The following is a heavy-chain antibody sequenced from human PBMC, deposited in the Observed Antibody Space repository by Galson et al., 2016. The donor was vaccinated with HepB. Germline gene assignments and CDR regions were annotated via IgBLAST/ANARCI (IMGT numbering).Heavy chain of an antibody. Sequence: LRLSCAASGFTFSSYAMHWVRQAPGKGLEWVALISYDGSNKYYADSVKGRFTISRDNSNNTLYLQMSSLRAEDMAVYYCARDRGTMVRGPGFDPWGQGTQVTVSS. CDR3: ARDRGTMVRGPGFDP. CDR2: ISYDGSNK. D-gene: IGHD3-10*01. CDR1: GFTFSSYA. V-gene: IGHV3-30-3*01. J-gene: IGHJ5*02.